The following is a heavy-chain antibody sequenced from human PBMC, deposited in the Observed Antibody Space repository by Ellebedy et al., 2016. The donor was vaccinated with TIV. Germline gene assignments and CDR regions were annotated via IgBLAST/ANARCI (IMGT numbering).Heavy chain of an antibody. V-gene: IGHV3-66*01. CDR3: ARVGGQWLPFDY. D-gene: IGHD6-19*01. J-gene: IGHJ4*02. Sequence: PGGSLRLSCATSGFIVTSNYMSWVRQAPGKGPEWVSVFYSGGSTDYADSVKGRFTISRDRSKNTLYLQMNSLRPEDTAVYYCARVGGQWLPFDYWGQGTLVTVSS. CDR1: GFIVTSNY. CDR2: FYSGGST.